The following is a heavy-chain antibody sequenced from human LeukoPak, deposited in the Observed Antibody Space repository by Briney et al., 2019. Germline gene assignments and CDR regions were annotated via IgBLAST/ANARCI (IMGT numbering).Heavy chain of an antibody. J-gene: IGHJ4*02. CDR2: INTDGTVK. CDR1: GFTFSKYS. V-gene: IGHV3-74*01. D-gene: IGHD6-19*01. Sequence: GGSLRLSCAASGFTFSKYSMLWVRQAPGKGLESVSRINTDGTVKTYAVSVKGRFTVSRDNANNTMYLQMNSVRDEDTAVYYCASKQWVAPPPDFWGQGTPVTVSS. CDR3: ASKQWVAPPPDF.